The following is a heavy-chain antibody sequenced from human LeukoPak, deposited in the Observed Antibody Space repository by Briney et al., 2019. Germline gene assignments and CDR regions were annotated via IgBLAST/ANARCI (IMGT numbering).Heavy chain of an antibody. D-gene: IGHD6-13*01. J-gene: IGHJ4*02. CDR1: GYTFTSYY. Sequence: ASVKVSCKASGYTFTSYYMHWVRQAPGQGLEWMGIINPGGGSTSYAQKFQGRVTMTRDTSTSTVYMELSSLRSEDTAVYYCARVGIAAAGPDYWGQGTLVTVSS. CDR3: ARVGIAAAGPDY. V-gene: IGHV1-46*01. CDR2: INPGGGST.